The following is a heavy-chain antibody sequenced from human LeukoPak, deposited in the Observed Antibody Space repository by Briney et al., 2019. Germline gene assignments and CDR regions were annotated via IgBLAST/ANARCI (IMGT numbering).Heavy chain of an antibody. Sequence: SETLSLTCTVSGGSISSSSYYWGWIRQPPGKGLEWIGSIYYSGSTYYNPSLKSRVTISVDTSKNQFSLKLSSVTAADTAVYYCARGSGWYRGIGYWGQGTLVTVSS. V-gene: IGHV4-39*01. D-gene: IGHD6-19*01. CDR1: GGSISSSSYY. CDR2: IYYSGST. J-gene: IGHJ4*02. CDR3: ARGSGWYRGIGY.